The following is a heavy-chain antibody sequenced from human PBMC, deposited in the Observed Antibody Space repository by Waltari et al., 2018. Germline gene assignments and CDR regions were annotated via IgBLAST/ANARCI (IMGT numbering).Heavy chain of an antibody. CDR2: INHSGST. V-gene: IGHV4-34*01. Sequence: QVQLQQWGAGLLKPSETLSLTCAVYGGSFSGYYWSWNRQPPGKGLEWIGEINHSGSTNYNPSLKSRVTISVDTSKNQFSLKLSSVTAADTAVYYCARAPSSRGRYYYYYYGMDVWGQGTTVTVSS. J-gene: IGHJ6*02. CDR3: ARAPSSRGRYYYYYYGMDV. CDR1: GGSFSGYY. D-gene: IGHD6-13*01.